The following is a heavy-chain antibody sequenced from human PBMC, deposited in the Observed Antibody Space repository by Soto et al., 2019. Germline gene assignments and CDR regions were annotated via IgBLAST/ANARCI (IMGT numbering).Heavy chain of an antibody. Sequence: GGSLRLSCAASGFTFSSYEMNWVRQAPGKGLEGVSYISSSGSTIYYADSVRGRFTISRDNAKNSLYLQMNSLRGEDTAVYYCARDEFGGRDGYNYVDYSYYYGMDVWGQGTQVTVS. CDR1: GFTFSSYE. D-gene: IGHD5-12*01. V-gene: IGHV3-48*03. J-gene: IGHJ6*02. CDR2: ISSSGSTI. CDR3: ARDEFGGRDGYNYVDYSYYYGMDV.